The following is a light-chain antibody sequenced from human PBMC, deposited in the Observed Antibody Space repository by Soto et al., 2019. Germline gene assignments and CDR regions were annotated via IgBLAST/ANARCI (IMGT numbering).Light chain of an antibody. V-gene: IGKV1-39*01. Sequence: DLQLTQSPPSLSASVGDGVTITCRASQTINNYVNWYQQEAGKAPKLLIYGASNLQSGVPSRFSGSGFGTDFTLTISGLQPEDFVIYYCQQTYSTPYIFGGGTKLDI. CDR3: QQTYSTPYI. CDR2: GAS. J-gene: IGKJ2*01. CDR1: QTINNY.